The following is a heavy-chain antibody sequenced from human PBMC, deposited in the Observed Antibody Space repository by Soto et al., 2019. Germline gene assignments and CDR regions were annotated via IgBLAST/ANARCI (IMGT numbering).Heavy chain of an antibody. CDR3: ARNMDYYYGPGSGNGHGF. J-gene: IGHJ6*02. CDR1: GYTFTAYY. D-gene: IGHD3-10*01. Sequence: QVQLVQSGAEVKEPGDSVRVSCEASGYTFTAYYMHWVRQAPGQGLEWMGWINPKFGDTTYAQDFQGRVSMTRDMSISTVYMELSRLTPDDTAIYYCARNMDYYYGPGSGNGHGFWGQGTTVTVFS. V-gene: IGHV1-2*02. CDR2: INPKFGDT.